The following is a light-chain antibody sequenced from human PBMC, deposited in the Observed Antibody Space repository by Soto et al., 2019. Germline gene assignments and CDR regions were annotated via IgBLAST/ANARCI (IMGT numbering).Light chain of an antibody. V-gene: IGLV4-69*01. CDR3: QTWGAGMV. J-gene: IGLJ3*02. CDR1: SWHSDYA. Sequence: QPVLTQSPSASASLGASVKLTCTLSSWHSDYAIAWHQQQPEKGPRYLMKLNSDGSHSKGDGIPDRFSGSSSGAERYLTISSLQSEDEADYHCQTWGAGMVFGGGTKLTVL. CDR2: LNSDGSH.